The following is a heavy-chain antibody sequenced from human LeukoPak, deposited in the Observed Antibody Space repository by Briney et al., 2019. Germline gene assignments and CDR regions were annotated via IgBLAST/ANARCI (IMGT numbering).Heavy chain of an antibody. D-gene: IGHD6-6*01. Sequence: SETLSLTCTVSGGSISSYYWSWIRQPPGKGLEWIGYIFYSGSTNYNPSLRSRVTISVDTSENQFSLKLTSVTAADTAVYYCARDREYSSSGLVWFDPWGHGILVTVSS. CDR3: ARDREYSSSGLVWFDP. V-gene: IGHV4-59*12. J-gene: IGHJ5*02. CDR2: IFYSGST. CDR1: GGSISSYY.